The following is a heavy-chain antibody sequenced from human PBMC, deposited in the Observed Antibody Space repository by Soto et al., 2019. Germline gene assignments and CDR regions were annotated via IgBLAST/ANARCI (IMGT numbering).Heavy chain of an antibody. CDR2: INHSGST. CDR1: GGSFSGYY. D-gene: IGHD4-17*01. J-gene: IGHJ3*02. CDR3: ARGLTVTTKSLHAFDI. Sequence: SETLSLTCAVYGGSFSGYYWSWIRQPPGKGLEWIGEINHSGSTNYNPSLKSRVTISVDTSKNQFSLKLSSVTAADTAVYYCARGLTVTTKSLHAFDIWGQGTMVTVSS. V-gene: IGHV4-34*01.